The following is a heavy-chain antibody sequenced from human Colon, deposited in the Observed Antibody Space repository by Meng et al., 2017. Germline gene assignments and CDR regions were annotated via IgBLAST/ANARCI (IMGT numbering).Heavy chain of an antibody. CDR3: ARDGGTDWFDP. CDR1: GFTFSSYS. J-gene: IGHJ5*02. CDR2: IKRDGTET. Sequence: GESLKISCAASGFTFSSYSMTWVRQAPGRGLEWVANIKRDGTETDYVDSVKGRFTISRDNGRNSIYLQMNSLRADDTALYYCARDGGTDWFDPWGPGTLVTVSS. V-gene: IGHV3-7*01. D-gene: IGHD1-1*01.